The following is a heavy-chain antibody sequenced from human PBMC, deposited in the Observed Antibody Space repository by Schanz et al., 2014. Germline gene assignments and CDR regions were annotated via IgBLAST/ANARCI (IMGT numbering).Heavy chain of an antibody. V-gene: IGHV4-34*01. J-gene: IGHJ6*02. CDR3: ARDSLRGATGGYGMDV. CDR2: IYHTGST. Sequence: QVQLQQWGAGLLKPSETLSLTCGVFGGSFSGYYWSWIRQPPGKGLEWIGEIYHTGSTNYNPSLKSRVTISVDTSKNQFSLKLRSVTAADTAVYYCARDSLRGATGGYGMDVWGQGTTVTVSS. D-gene: IGHD2-8*02. CDR1: GGSFSGYY.